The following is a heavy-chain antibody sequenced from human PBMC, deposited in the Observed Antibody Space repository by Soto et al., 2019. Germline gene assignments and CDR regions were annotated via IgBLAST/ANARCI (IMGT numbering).Heavy chain of an antibody. Sequence: EASVKVSCKASGYTFTDYFVHWVRQAPGQGLEWMGYINPKRGDTKFAPKFQGRVTLTRDTSITTAYMDLRRLTSDDTAVYYCASWSGASGSYTAFTSWGPGTLVTVSS. V-gene: IGHV1-2*02. J-gene: IGHJ5*02. CDR2: INPKRGDT. CDR3: ASWSGASGSYTAFTS. D-gene: IGHD3-10*01. CDR1: GYTFTDYF.